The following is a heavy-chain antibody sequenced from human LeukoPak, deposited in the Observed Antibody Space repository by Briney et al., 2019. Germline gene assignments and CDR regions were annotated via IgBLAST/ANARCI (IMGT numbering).Heavy chain of an antibody. V-gene: IGHV4-59*11. D-gene: IGHD4-11*01. CDR2: IYYSGST. CDR1: GGSLSSHY. J-gene: IGHJ6*03. CDR3: SRDFGSNYVYYMDV. Sequence: KASESLSLTCTVSGGSLSSHYWSWIRQPPGKGLEWIGYIYYSGSTTYNPSLKSRVTISVDTSKNQFSLKLSSVTAADTAVYYCSRDFGSNYVYYMDVWGKGTTVTVSS.